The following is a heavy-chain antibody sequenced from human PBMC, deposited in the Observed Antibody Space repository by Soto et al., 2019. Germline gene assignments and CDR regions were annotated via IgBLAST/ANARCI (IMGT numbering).Heavy chain of an antibody. V-gene: IGHV1-69*13. D-gene: IGHD3-16*01. CDR2: IIPVFDTT. J-gene: IGHJ4*02. CDR1: GGLFSSFA. CDR3: ARGGGPYVWFNEF. Sequence: GASVKVSCKDSGGLFSSFAISWVRQAPGQGLEWMGGIIPVFDTTNYAQKFQGRVTITADESTNTAYMELSSLTSDDTAMYYCARGGGPYVWFNEFWGQGTQVTVSS.